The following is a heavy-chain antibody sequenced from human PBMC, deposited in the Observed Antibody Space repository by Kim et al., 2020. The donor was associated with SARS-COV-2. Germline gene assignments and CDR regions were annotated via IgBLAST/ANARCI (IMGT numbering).Heavy chain of an antibody. J-gene: IGHJ3*02. CDR3: AKDQRWLQLRGSDGAFDI. Sequence: GGSLRLSCAASGFTFSSYGMHWVRQAPGKGLEWVAVISYDGSNKYYADSVKGRFTISRDNSKNTLYLQMNSLRAEDTAVYYCAKDQRWLQLRGSDGAFDIWGQGTMVTVSS. CDR2: ISYDGSNK. D-gene: IGHD5-12*01. V-gene: IGHV3-30*18. CDR1: GFTFSSYG.